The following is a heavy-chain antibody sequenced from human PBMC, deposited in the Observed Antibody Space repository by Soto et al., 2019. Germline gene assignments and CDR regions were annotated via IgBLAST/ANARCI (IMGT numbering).Heavy chain of an antibody. D-gene: IGHD4-17*01. CDR2: IIPIFGTA. CDR3: ARPTVTIYHYYGMDV. Sequence: QVQLVQSGAEVKKPGSSVKVSCKASGGTFSSYAISWVRQAPGQGLEWMGGIIPIFGTANDAQKFQGRVTITADESTSTAYTERSSLRSEDTAGYYCARPTVTIYHYYGMDVWGQGTTVTVSS. V-gene: IGHV1-69*12. CDR1: GGTFSSYA. J-gene: IGHJ6*02.